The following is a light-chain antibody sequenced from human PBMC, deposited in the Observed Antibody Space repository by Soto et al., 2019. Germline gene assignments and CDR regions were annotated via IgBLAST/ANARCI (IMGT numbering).Light chain of an antibody. CDR1: SSDVGGYKY. V-gene: IGLV2-8*01. Sequence: QSALTQPPSASGSPGQSVTISCTGTSSDVGGYKYVSWYQQHPGKAPKLMIYDVSKRPSGVPYRFSGSKSGNAASLTVSGLQGEDEADFYCSSYAGSSWVFGGGTKLTVL. J-gene: IGLJ3*02. CDR2: DVS. CDR3: SSYAGSSWV.